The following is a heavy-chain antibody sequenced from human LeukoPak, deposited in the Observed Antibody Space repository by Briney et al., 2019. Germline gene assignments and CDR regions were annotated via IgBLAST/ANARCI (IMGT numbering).Heavy chain of an antibody. Sequence: KPSETLSLTCTFSGGSINNFYWSWIRQPAGKGLEWIGRIHASENTNYNPSLKSRVTMSVDASKNQFSLKLSSVTAADTAVYYCARGSNYYGSGSAYYYYMDVWGKGTTVTASS. J-gene: IGHJ6*03. CDR1: GGSINNFY. CDR3: ARGSNYYGSGSAYYYYMDV. CDR2: IHASENT. D-gene: IGHD3-10*01. V-gene: IGHV4-4*07.